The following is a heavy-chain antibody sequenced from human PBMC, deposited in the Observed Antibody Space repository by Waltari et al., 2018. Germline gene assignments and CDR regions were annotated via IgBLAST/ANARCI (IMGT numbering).Heavy chain of an antibody. D-gene: IGHD3-10*02. Sequence: EVQLVESGGGLVQPGGSLRLSCAASGFTFSGSAMPWVRQASGKGLEWVGRIRSKANSYATAYAASVKGRFTISRDDSKNTAYLQMNSLKTEDTAVYYCTRSYVTDTFDIWGQGTMVTVSS. J-gene: IGHJ3*02. CDR3: TRSYVTDTFDI. CDR2: IRSKANSYAT. V-gene: IGHV3-73*01. CDR1: GFTFSGSA.